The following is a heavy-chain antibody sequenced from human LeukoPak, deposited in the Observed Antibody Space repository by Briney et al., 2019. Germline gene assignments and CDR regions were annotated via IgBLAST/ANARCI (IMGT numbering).Heavy chain of an antibody. J-gene: IGHJ4*02. Sequence: ASVKVSCKASGGTFSSYAISWVRQAPGQGLEWMGWISAYNGNTNYAQKLQGRVTMTTDTSTSTAYMELRSLRSDDTAVYYCARVAIFIVGAAYYFDYRGQGTQVTVSS. CDR2: ISAYNGNT. CDR1: GGTFSSYA. D-gene: IGHD1-26*01. V-gene: IGHV1-18*01. CDR3: ARVAIFIVGAAYYFDY.